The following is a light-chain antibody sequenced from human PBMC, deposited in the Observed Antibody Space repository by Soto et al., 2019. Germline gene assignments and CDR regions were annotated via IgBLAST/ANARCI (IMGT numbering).Light chain of an antibody. CDR2: DAS. V-gene: IGKV3-11*01. CDR3: QQRSNWPIT. J-gene: IGKJ5*01. Sequence: EIVMTQSPATLSVSPGERATLSCRASQSVSSNLAWYQQKPGQAPRLLIYDASNRATGIPARFSGSGSGTDFTLTISSLEPEDFVVYYCQQRSNWPITFGQGTRLEIK. CDR1: QSVSSN.